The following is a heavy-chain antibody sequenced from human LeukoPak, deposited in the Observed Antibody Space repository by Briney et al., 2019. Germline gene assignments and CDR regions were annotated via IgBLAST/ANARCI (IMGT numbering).Heavy chain of an antibody. CDR3: ARLPFRVVVTARHWYFDL. CDR2: IYPGDSDT. V-gene: IGHV5-51*01. CDR1: GYSFTSYW. J-gene: IGHJ2*01. D-gene: IGHD2-21*02. Sequence: GESLKISCKGSGYSFTSYWIGWVRQMPGKGLEWMGIIYPGDSDTRYSPSFQGQVTISADKSISTAYLQWSSLKASDTAMYYCARLPFRVVVTARHWYFDLWGRGALVTVSS.